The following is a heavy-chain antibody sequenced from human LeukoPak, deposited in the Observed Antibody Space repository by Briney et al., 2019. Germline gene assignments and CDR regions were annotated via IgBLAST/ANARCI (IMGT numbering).Heavy chain of an antibody. Sequence: PSETLSLTCTVSGGSISSNNYYWGWIRQPPGKGLEWIGSIYYGGYTYYNPSLKSRVTISVDTSKNQFSLKLSSVTAADTAVYYCARLTTRTYYYYYGMDVWGQGTTVTVSS. D-gene: IGHD4-11*01. V-gene: IGHV4-39*01. J-gene: IGHJ6*02. CDR2: IYYGGYT. CDR1: GGSISSNNYY. CDR3: ARLTTRTYYYYYGMDV.